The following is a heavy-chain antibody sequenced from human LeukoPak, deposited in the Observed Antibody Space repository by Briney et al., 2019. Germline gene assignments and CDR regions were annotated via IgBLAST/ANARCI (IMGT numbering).Heavy chain of an antibody. CDR1: GGTFSSYA. Sequence: SVKVSCKASGGTFSSYAISWVRQAPGQGLEWMGRIIPILGIANYAQKFQGRVTITADKSTSTAYMELSSLRSEDTAVYYCARSDYYDSSGYPDYWGQGTLVAVSS. CDR3: ARSDYYDSSGYPDY. J-gene: IGHJ4*02. CDR2: IIPILGIA. V-gene: IGHV1-69*04. D-gene: IGHD3-22*01.